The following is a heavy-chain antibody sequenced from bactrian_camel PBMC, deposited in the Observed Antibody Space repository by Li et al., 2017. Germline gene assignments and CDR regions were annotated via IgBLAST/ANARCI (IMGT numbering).Heavy chain of an antibody. CDR1: GYTYSSPC. V-gene: IGHV3S53*01. CDR2: IGRDGAT. D-gene: IGHD2*01. J-gene: IGHJ4*01. CDR3: VPLGLGADYTY. Sequence: HVQLVESGGGSVQAGGSLRLSCAASGYTYSSPCMGWFRQAPGKEREGVAVIGRDGATTYADSVKGRFTASRDNDKKMVYLIMDSQKSEDAAVYYCVPLGLGADYTYWGQGTQVTVS.